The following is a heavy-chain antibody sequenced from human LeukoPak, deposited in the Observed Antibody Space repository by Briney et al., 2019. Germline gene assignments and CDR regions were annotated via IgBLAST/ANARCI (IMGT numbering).Heavy chain of an antibody. J-gene: IGHJ6*03. CDR2: IYTSGST. CDR1: GGSISTSNYY. CDR3: ARGDYYGSGSYYRPLYYYYYYYMDV. Sequence: SETLSLTCTVSGGSISTSNYYWGWIRQPAGKGLEWIGRIYTSGSTNYNPSLKSRVTISVDTSKNQFSLKLSSVTAADTAVYYCARGDYYGSGSYYRPLYYYYYYYMDVWGKGTTVTISS. V-gene: IGHV4-61*02. D-gene: IGHD3-10*01.